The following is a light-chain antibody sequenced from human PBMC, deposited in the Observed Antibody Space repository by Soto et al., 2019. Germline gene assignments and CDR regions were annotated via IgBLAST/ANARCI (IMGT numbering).Light chain of an antibody. V-gene: IGKV3-20*01. CDR2: GAF. CDR1: QSVSSDY. CDR3: QHYDRSPMFT. Sequence: EVVLTQFPGTLYLSPGERATLSCRASQSVSSDYLGWYQQKPGQAPRLLIYGAFIRDTGIPDRFSGSGSGTDFTLNINRLEPEDFALYYCQHYDRSPMFTFGQGTRRQIK. J-gene: IGKJ2*01.